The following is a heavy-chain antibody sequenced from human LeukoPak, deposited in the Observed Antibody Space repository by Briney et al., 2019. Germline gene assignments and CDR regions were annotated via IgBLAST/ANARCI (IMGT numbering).Heavy chain of an antibody. V-gene: IGHV4-61*02. D-gene: IGHD1-1*01. J-gene: IGHJ5*02. CDR3: AREVPLTLIPGWFDP. Sequence: SETLSLTCAVSGGSISSGSYYWTWIRQPAGKGLEWIGRIYSSGSTNYNPSLKSRVTISVDTSKNQFSLKLSSVTAADTAVYYCAREVPLTLIPGWFDPWGQGTLVTVSS. CDR1: GGSISSGSYY. CDR2: IYSSGST.